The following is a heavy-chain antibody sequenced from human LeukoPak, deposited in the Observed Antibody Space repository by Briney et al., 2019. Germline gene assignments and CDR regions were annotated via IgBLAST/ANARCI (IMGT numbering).Heavy chain of an antibody. J-gene: IGHJ4*02. Sequence: TGGSLRLSCAASGFTFDDYGMSWVRQAPGKGLEWVSGINWNGGSTGYADSVKGRFTISRDNAKNSLYLQMNSLRAEDTALYHCARVDIPPSSGSYYGAMGYWGQGTLVTVSS. CDR3: ARVDIPPSSGSYYGAMGY. CDR1: GFTFDDYG. D-gene: IGHD1-26*01. V-gene: IGHV3-20*01. CDR2: INWNGGST.